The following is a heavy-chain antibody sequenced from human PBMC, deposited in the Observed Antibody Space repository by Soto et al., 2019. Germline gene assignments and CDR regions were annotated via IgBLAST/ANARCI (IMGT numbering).Heavy chain of an antibody. V-gene: IGHV3-30*18. Sequence: QVQLVESGGCVVQPGRSLRLSCAASGFTFSSYGMHWVRQAPGKGLEWVAVISYDGSNKYYADSVKGRFTISRDNSKNTLYLQMNSLRAEDTAVYYCAKDGKGSGYYLGFDYWGQGTLVTVSS. CDR1: GFTFSSYG. CDR2: ISYDGSNK. J-gene: IGHJ4*02. CDR3: AKDGKGSGYYLGFDY. D-gene: IGHD3-22*01.